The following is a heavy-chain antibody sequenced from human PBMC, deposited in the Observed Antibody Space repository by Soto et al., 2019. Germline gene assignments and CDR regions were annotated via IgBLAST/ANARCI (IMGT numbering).Heavy chain of an antibody. CDR2: IFSNDEK. J-gene: IGHJ6*03. Sequence: QVTLKESGPVLVKPTETLTLTCTVSGFSLINAKMGVSWIRQPPGKALEWLAHIFSNDEKSYSTSLKSRLTISKDTSKSQVVLTMTNMDPVDTAAYYCARISYDFWSGSPNYYYYYYMHVWGKGTTVTVSS. CDR3: ARISYDFWSGSPNYYYYYYMHV. D-gene: IGHD3-3*01. V-gene: IGHV2-26*01. CDR1: GFSLINAKMG.